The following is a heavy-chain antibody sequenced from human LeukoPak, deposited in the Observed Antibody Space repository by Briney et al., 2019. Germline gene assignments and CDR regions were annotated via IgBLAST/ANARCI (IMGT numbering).Heavy chain of an antibody. V-gene: IGHV4-59*01. CDR3: AGLSRGCSGYAHFDY. CDR2: IYYSGST. CDR1: GGPISSYY. J-gene: IGHJ4*02. D-gene: IGHD5-12*01. Sequence: PSETLSLTCTVSGGPISSYYWSWIRQPPGKGLEWIGYIYYSGSTNYNPSLKSRVTISVDTSKNQFSLKLSSVTAADTAVYYCAGLSRGCSGYAHFDYWGQGTLVTVSS.